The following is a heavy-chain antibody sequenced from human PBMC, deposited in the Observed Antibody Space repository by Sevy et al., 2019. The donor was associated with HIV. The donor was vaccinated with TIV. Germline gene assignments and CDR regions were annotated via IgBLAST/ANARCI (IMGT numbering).Heavy chain of an antibody. CDR2: IYYSGST. CDR1: GGSISSYY. D-gene: IGHD3-22*01. V-gene: IGHV4-59*13. J-gene: IGHJ5*02. Sequence: SETLSLTCTVSGGSISSYYWSWIRQPPGKGLEWIGYIYYSGSTNYNPSLKSRVTISVDTSKNQFSLKLSSVTAADTAVYYCARSRPSEYYDDSSGYYNWFDPWGQGTLVTVSS. CDR3: ARSRPSEYYDDSSGYYNWFDP.